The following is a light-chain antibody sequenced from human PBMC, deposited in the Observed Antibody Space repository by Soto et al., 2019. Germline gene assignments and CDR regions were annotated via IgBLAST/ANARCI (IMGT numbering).Light chain of an antibody. CDR2: AAS. V-gene: IGKV1-12*02. J-gene: IGKJ4*01. CDR3: LSGHSRP. CDR1: QGLSSY. Sequence: DIQMTQSPSSVSASVGDRVTITCRASQGLSSYLAWYQQKPAKAPKLLIYAASNLQSGVPSRFSGSGSGTDFSLTISSLQPEDFATYFCLSGHSRPFGGGTKVEIK.